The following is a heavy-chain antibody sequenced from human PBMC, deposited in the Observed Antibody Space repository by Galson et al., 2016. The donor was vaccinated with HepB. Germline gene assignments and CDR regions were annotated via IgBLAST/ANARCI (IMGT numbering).Heavy chain of an antibody. V-gene: IGHV3-9*01. J-gene: IGHJ4*02. CDR1: GFTLNDYV. CDR3: AKGQTNWATFDS. Sequence: SLRLSCAASGFTLNDYVMHWVRQLPGKGLEWVSGVNWNSATLAYADSVRGRFTISRDNADNSLYLQMNSLRAEDTALYYCAKGQTNWATFDSWGQGTLVTVSS. D-gene: IGHD7-27*01. CDR2: VNWNSATL.